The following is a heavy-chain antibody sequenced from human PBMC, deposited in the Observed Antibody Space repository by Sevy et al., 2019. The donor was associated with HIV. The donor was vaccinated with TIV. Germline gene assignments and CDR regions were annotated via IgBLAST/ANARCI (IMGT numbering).Heavy chain of an antibody. J-gene: IGHJ4*02. V-gene: IGHV3-23*01. D-gene: IGHD5-18*01. Sequence: GGSLRLSCAASGFTFSISAMTWVRQAPGKGLEWVSVISGSGNSAYYADSVKGRFTISRDNSKNTLSLQMNSLRAEDTVLYYCAKGGRSYGDSYFDHWGQGTLVTVSS. CDR3: AKGGRSYGDSYFDH. CDR1: GFTFSISA. CDR2: ISGSGNSA.